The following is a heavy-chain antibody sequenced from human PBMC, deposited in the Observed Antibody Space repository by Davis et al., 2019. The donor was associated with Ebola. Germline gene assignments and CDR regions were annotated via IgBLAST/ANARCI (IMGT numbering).Heavy chain of an antibody. CDR1: GFTFSSYS. Sequence: GESLKISCAASGFTFSSYSMNWVRQAPGKGLEWVSSISSSSSYIYYTDSVEGRFTVSRDNSKNTLLLQMNSLRAEDTAIYYCAGGRYSGYDLGYWGQGTLVTVSS. CDR3: AGGRYSGYDLGY. J-gene: IGHJ4*02. CDR2: ISSSSSYI. V-gene: IGHV3-21*04. D-gene: IGHD5-12*01.